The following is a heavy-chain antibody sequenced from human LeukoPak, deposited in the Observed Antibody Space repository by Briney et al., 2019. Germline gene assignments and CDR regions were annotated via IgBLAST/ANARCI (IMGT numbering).Heavy chain of an antibody. CDR1: GGSISSGSYY. J-gene: IGHJ3*02. CDR2: IYTRGST. D-gene: IGHD2-2*01. CDR3: ASGEDCSSTSCHDAFDI. V-gene: IGHV4-61*02. Sequence: SETLSLTCTVSGGSISSGSYYWSWIRQPAGKGLEWIGRIYTRGSTNYNPSLKSRVTISVDTSKNQFSLKLSSVTAADTAVYYCASGEDCSSTSCHDAFDIWGQGTMVTVSS.